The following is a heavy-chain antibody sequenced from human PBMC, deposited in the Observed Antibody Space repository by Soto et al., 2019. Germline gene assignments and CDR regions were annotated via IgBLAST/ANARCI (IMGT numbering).Heavy chain of an antibody. CDR1: GYSFTTYR. CDR2: IYPGDSDT. V-gene: IGHV5-51*01. Sequence: PGESLKISCKGSGYSFTTYRIGWIRQMPGKGLEWMGIIYPGDSDTRYSPSFQGQVTISADKSISTAYLQWSSLKASDTAMYYCARQETDAFDIWGQGTMVTVSS. CDR3: ARQETDAFDI. J-gene: IGHJ3*02.